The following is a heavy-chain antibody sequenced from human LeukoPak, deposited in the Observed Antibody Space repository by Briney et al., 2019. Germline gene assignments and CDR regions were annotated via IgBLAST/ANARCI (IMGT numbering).Heavy chain of an antibody. V-gene: IGHV3-64*01. D-gene: IGHD3-22*01. Sequence: PGGSLRLSCAASGFIFSNYAMHWVRQAPGKGLEYVSAISSNGGSTYYANSVKDRFTISRDNSKNTLYLQMGSLRAEDMAAYYCARRGSGFSQNYFDYWGQGTLVTVSS. CDR1: GFIFSNYA. J-gene: IGHJ4*02. CDR3: ARRGSGFSQNYFDY. CDR2: ISSNGGST.